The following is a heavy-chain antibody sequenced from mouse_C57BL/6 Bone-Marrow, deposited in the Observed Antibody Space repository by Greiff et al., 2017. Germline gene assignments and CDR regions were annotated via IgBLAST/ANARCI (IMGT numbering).Heavy chain of an antibody. Sequence: QVQLQQSGAELVRPGTSVKLSCKASGYTFTSYWMHWVKQRPGQGLEWIGVIDPSDSYTNYNQKFKGKATLTVDTSSSTAYMQLSSLTSEDSAVYYCATDSSGYGRGFDYWGQGTTLTVSS. CDR1: GYTFTSYW. D-gene: IGHD3-2*02. J-gene: IGHJ2*01. V-gene: IGHV1-59*01. CDR2: IDPSDSYT. CDR3: ATDSSGYGRGFDY.